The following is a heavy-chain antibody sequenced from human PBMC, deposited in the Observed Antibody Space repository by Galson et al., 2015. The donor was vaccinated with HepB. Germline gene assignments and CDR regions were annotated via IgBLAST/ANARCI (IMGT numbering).Heavy chain of an antibody. D-gene: IGHD6-19*01. CDR2: INAGNGDT. CDR1: GYSFTNYA. J-gene: IGHJ3*02. CDR3: ARGPIPLRYSSGWYSAFDM. V-gene: IGHV1-3*01. Sequence: SVKVSCKASGYSFTNYAIYWVRQAPGQRLEWMGWINAGNGDTKYSQKFQDRVTISRDTSATTAYMELSSLRSEDTAVYYCARGPIPLRYSSGWYSAFDMWGQGTMVTVSS.